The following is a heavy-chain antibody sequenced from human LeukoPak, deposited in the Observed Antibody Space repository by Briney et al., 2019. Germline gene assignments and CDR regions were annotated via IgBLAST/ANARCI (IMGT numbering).Heavy chain of an antibody. CDR1: GYTFTGYY. CDR3: ARGKISGDDFDY. Sequence: ASVKVSCKASGYTFTGYYMHWVRQAPGQGPEWMGWINPNSGGTNYPQNFQGRVTMTRDTSISTAYMELSRLRSDDTAVYYCARGKISGDDFDYWGQGTLVTVSS. CDR2: INPNSGGT. J-gene: IGHJ4*02. V-gene: IGHV1-2*02. D-gene: IGHD7-27*01.